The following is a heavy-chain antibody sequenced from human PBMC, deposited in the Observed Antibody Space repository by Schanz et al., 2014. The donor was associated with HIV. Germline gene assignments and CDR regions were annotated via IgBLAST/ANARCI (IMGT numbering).Heavy chain of an antibody. CDR2: IKSKTDGGTT. Sequence: EVQLVESGGGLVKPGGSLRLSCAASGFTFSNAWMSWVRQAPGKGLEWVGRIKSKTDGGTTDYAAPVRGRFTISRDDSKNTLYLQMNSLKTVDTAVYFCARWRSGAPSNWGQGTLVTVSS. J-gene: IGHJ4*02. CDR3: ARWRSGAPSN. D-gene: IGHD3-10*01. CDR1: GFTFSNAW. V-gene: IGHV3-15*01.